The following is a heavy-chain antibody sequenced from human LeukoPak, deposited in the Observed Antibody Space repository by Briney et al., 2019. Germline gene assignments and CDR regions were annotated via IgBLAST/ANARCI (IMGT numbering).Heavy chain of an antibody. CDR3: ARVTGTTGGY. J-gene: IGHJ4*02. CDR2: INHSGST. V-gene: IGHV4-34*01. Sequence: PSEALSLTCAVYGGSFSGYYWSWIRQPPGKGLERIGEINHSGSTNYNPSLKSRVTISVDTSKNQFSLKLSSVTAADTAVYYCARVTGTTGGYWGQGTLVTVSS. D-gene: IGHD1-7*01. CDR1: GGSFSGYY.